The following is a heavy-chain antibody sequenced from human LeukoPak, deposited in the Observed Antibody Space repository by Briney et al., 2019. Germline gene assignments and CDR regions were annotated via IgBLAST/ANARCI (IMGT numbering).Heavy chain of an antibody. V-gene: IGHV4-61*02. J-gene: IGHJ4*02. D-gene: IGHD6-6*01. Sequence: PSQTLSLTCTVSGGSISSGSYYWSWIRQPAGKGLEWIGRIYTSGSTNYNPSLKSRVTISVDTSKNQFSLKLSSVTAADTAVYYCARAASIAARATFDYWGQGTLVTVSS. CDR3: ARAASIAARATFDY. CDR1: GGSISSGSYY. CDR2: IYTSGST.